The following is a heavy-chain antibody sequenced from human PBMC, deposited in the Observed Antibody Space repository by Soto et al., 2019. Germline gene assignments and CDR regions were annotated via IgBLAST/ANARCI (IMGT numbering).Heavy chain of an antibody. Sequence: SETMSLTCAVSSGSIIGTNWWTWVRRPPGKGLEWIGETHHSGGANYNPSLKSRVTISVDISKSQFSLKLASLTAADTAVYYCASLFGPWGQGMLVTVSS. V-gene: IGHV4-4*02. CDR2: THHSGGA. D-gene: IGHD3-16*01. CDR1: SGSIIGTNW. J-gene: IGHJ5*02. CDR3: ASLFGP.